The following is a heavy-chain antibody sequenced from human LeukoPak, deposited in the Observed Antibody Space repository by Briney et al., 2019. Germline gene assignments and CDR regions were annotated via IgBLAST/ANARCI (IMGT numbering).Heavy chain of an antibody. CDR1: GFTFSSYA. J-gene: IGHJ4*02. V-gene: IGHV3-7*01. CDR2: IKQDGSEK. CDR3: ARETNYDSPIDY. D-gene: IGHD3-22*01. Sequence: GGSLRLSCAASGFTFSSYAMSWVRQAPGKGLEWVANIKQDGSEKYYVDSVKGRFTISRDNAKNSLYLQMNSLRAEDTAVYYCARETNYDSPIDYWGEGTLVTVSS.